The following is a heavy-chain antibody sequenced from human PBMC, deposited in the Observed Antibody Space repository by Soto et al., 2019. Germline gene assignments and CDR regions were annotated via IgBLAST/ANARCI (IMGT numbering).Heavy chain of an antibody. D-gene: IGHD2-15*01. Sequence: GGSLRLSCAASGFTFSSYWMSWVRQAPGKGLEWVANIKQDGSEKYYVDSVKGRFTISRDNAKNSLYLQMNSLRAEDTAVYYCARVKTVVVAAKYYYYMDVWGKGTTVTVSS. CDR2: IKQDGSEK. V-gene: IGHV3-7*01. CDR1: GFTFSSYW. CDR3: ARVKTVVVAAKYYYYMDV. J-gene: IGHJ6*03.